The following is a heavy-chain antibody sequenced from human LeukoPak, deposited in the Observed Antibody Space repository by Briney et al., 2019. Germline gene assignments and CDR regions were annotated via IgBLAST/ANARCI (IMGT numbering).Heavy chain of an antibody. J-gene: IGHJ4*02. V-gene: IGHV3-74*01. CDR3: ARGRYYLDS. D-gene: IGHD4-17*01. CDR2: INTDGSDT. CDR1: GFTFSRFS. Sequence: GGSLRLSCVASGFTFSRFSMHWVREAPGKGLVWVSRINTDGSDTNYADSVKGRFTISRDNAKNTLYLQMNSLRAEDTAVYYCARGRYYLDSWGQGTLVTVSS.